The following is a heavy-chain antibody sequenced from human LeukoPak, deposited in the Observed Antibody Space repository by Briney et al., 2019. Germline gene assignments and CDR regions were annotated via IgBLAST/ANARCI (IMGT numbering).Heavy chain of an antibody. D-gene: IGHD3-22*01. CDR1: GGSIRSYY. Sequence: KPSETLSLTCTVFGGSIRSYYWSWIRQPAGKGLEWIGRIYSSGSTNHNPSLKSRITMSIDTSKNQFSLNLSSVTAADTAVYFCARDRLGYDTGSWFDPWGQGTLVTVSS. CDR3: ARDRLGYDTGSWFDP. V-gene: IGHV4-4*07. CDR2: IYSSGST. J-gene: IGHJ5*02.